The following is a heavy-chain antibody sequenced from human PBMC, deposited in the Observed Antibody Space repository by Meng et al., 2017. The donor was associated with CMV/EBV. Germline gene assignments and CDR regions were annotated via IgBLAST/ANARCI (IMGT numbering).Heavy chain of an antibody. J-gene: IGHJ4*02. CDR2: IKSKTDGGTT. CDR1: GFTFSNAW. CDR3: TTDPDCSTSCYEEGYYFDY. V-gene: IGHV3-15*01. Sequence: GGSLRLSCAASGFTFSNAWMSWVRQAPGKGLEWVGRIKSKTDGGTTDYAAPVKGRFTISRDDSKNTLYLQMNSLKTEDTAVYYCTTDPDCSTSCYEEGYYFDYWGQGTLVTVSS. D-gene: IGHD2-2*01.